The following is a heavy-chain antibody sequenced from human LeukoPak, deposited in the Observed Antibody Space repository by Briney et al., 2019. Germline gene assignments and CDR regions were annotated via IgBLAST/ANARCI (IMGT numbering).Heavy chain of an antibody. Sequence: GGSLRLSCAASGFTFSSYSMNWVRQAPGMGLEWVSSISGISYIYYADSVKGRFTISRDTAKNSLYLQMNSLRAEDTAVYYCARDQYGDYALDYWGQGTLVTVSS. D-gene: IGHD4-17*01. CDR1: GFTFSSYS. CDR3: ARDQYGDYALDY. CDR2: ISGISYI. J-gene: IGHJ4*02. V-gene: IGHV3-21*01.